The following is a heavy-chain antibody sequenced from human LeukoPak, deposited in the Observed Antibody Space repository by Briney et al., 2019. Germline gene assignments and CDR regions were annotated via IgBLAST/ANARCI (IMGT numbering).Heavy chain of an antibody. V-gene: IGHV1-2*02. CDR3: ARGVVVPAAMNYYYYYYMDV. CDR1: GSTFTGYY. Sequence: ASVKVSCKASGSTFTGYYMHWVRQAPGQGLEWMGWINPNSGGTNYAQKFQGRVTMTRDTSISTAYMELSRLRSDDTAVYYCARGVVVPAAMNYYYYYYMDVWGKGTTVTVSS. J-gene: IGHJ6*03. CDR2: INPNSGGT. D-gene: IGHD2-2*01.